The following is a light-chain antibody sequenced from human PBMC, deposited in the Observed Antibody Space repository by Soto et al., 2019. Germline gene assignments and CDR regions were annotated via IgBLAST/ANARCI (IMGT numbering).Light chain of an antibody. CDR1: VSVNRW. Sequence: DIRMTQSPSTLSASIGDRVTITCRASVSVNRWLAWYQQKPGKTPKLLIYQASIVESGVPSRFSGGGSGTEFTLTISSLQPDDFATSYCQQYNANSQAFGQGTKVEIK. V-gene: IGKV1-5*03. CDR3: QQYNANSQA. J-gene: IGKJ1*01. CDR2: QAS.